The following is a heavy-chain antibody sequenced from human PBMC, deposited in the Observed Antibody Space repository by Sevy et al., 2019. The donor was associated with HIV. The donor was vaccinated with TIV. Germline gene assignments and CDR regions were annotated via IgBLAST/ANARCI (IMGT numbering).Heavy chain of an antibody. J-gene: IGHJ5*02. V-gene: IGHV1-2*02. CDR3: AREAPNILTAFS. CDR2: NNPSSGGT. Sequence: ASVKVSCKASGYTFTGYYMHWVRQAPGQGLEWLGWNNPSSGGTNYAQKFQGRVTMTRDTSISTAYMGLSRLGSDDTAVYYGAREAPNILTAFSWGQGTLVTVSS. D-gene: IGHD3-9*01. CDR1: GYTFTGYY.